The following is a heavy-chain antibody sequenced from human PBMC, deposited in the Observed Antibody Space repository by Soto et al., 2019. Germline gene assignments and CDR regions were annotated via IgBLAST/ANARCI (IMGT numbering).Heavy chain of an antibody. CDR1: GGSVSSSGYY. CDR2: IYYSGST. CDR3: ARAGGLDV. V-gene: IGHV4-31*03. J-gene: IGHJ6*02. Sequence: PSGTLSLTCTVSGGSVSSSGYYWTWMRQHPGKGLEWIGYIYYSGSTQYNSSLKSRVSISIDTSKNQFSLKLSSVTAADTAVYYCARAGGLDVWGQGTTVTVSS.